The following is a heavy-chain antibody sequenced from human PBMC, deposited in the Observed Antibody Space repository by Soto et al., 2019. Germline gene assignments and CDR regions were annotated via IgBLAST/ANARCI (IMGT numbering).Heavy chain of an antibody. CDR3: ARDNLEYSSSSPYYYYGMDV. D-gene: IGHD6-6*01. J-gene: IGHJ6*02. V-gene: IGHV1-69*01. CDR2: IIPIFGTA. Sequence: KVSCKASGGTFSSYAISWVRQAPGQGLEWMGGIIPIFGTANYAQKFQGRVTITADESTSTAYMELSSLRSEDTAVYYCARDNLEYSSSSPYYYYGMDVWGQGTTVTVSS. CDR1: GGTFSSYA.